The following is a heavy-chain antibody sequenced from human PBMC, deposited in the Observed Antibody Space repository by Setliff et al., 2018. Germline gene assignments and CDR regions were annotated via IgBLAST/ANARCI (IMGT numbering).Heavy chain of an antibody. CDR1: GFTFSDYY. V-gene: IGHV3-11*04. CDR3: AREVVVAPSAFDI. J-gene: IGHJ3*02. D-gene: IGHD2-15*01. CDR2: ISRGGNTI. Sequence: GGSLRLSCAASGFTFSDYYMTWIRQAPGKGLEWVSYISRGGNTIYFADSVKGRFTISRDNARDSLFLQMNTLRAEDTAVYYCAREVVVAPSAFDIRGQGTMVTVSS.